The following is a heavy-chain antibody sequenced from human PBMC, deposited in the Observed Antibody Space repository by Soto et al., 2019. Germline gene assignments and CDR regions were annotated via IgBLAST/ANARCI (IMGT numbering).Heavy chain of an antibody. D-gene: IGHD3-10*01. V-gene: IGHV4-39*01. CDR1: GGSISSSSYY. CDR2: IYYSGNT. CDR3: ARVWGGAFDI. J-gene: IGHJ3*02. Sequence: PSETLSLTCTVSGGSISSSSYYWGWIRQPPGKGLEWIGSIYYSGNTYYNPSLKSRVTISVDTAKNQFSLKLSSVTAADTAVYYCARVWGGAFDIWGQGTMVT.